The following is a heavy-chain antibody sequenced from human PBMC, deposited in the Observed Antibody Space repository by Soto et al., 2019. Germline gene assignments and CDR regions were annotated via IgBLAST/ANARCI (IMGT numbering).Heavy chain of an antibody. CDR1: GFTFGTYG. D-gene: IGHD3-3*01. CDR3: AKDKERGGYDSDFDS. V-gene: IGHV3-23*01. CDR2: ITGGNT. J-gene: IGHJ4*02. Sequence: EVQLLESGGGLIQPGGSLRLSCEASGFTFGTYGMGWVRQAPGKGLEWVSTITGGNTYYAASVRSRFTITRDNYKNTLYLQMSSLRAEDTALYYCAKDKERGGYDSDFDSWGQGTLVTVSS.